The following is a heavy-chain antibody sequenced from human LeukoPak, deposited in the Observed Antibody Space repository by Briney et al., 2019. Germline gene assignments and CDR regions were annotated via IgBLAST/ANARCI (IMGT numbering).Heavy chain of an antibody. CDR2: IRYDGSNK. CDR3: AKDAVDTAIPSWFDP. Sequence: TGGSLRLSCAASGFTFSSYGMHWVRQAPGKGLEWVAFIRYDGSNKYYADSVKGQFTISRDNSKNTLYLQMNSLRAEDTAVYYCAKDAVDTAIPSWFDPWGQGTLVTVSS. D-gene: IGHD5-18*01. V-gene: IGHV3-30*02. CDR1: GFTFSSYG. J-gene: IGHJ5*02.